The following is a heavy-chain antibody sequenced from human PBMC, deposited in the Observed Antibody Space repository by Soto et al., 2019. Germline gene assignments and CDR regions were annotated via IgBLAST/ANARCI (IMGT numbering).Heavy chain of an antibody. V-gene: IGHV3-7*03. D-gene: IGHD2-21*01. CDR2: IKQDGSEK. Sequence: GGSLRLSCAASGLTFSGHWMTWVRQAPGKGLEWVANIKQDGSEKYYVDSVKGRFTISRDNAKNSVFLQMNSLTVEDTAMYYCASRVDDVAYSGVFHYWGQGKLVTVSS. J-gene: IGHJ4*02. CDR3: ASRVDDVAYSGVFHY. CDR1: GLTFSGHW.